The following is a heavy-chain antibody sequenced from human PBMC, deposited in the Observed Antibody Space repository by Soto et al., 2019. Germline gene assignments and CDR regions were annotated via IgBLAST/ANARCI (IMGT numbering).Heavy chain of an antibody. CDR3: ARVGTVTTLWFDP. CDR2: INSGGTTI. Sequence: GVPLRLSCAASGFTFSDYSMCWIRQAPGEGLEWVSYINSGGTTIYYADSVKGRFTISRDNAKNSLYLQMNSLRAEDTAVYYCARVGTVTTLWFDPWGQGTLVTVS. CDR1: GFTFSDYS. D-gene: IGHD4-17*01. V-gene: IGHV3-11*01. J-gene: IGHJ5*02.